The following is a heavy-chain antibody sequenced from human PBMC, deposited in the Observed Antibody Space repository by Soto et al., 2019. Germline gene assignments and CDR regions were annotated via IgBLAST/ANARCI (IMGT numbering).Heavy chain of an antibody. Sequence: QVQLQESGPGLVKPSQTLSLTCTVSGGSISSGGYYWSWIRQHPGKGLEWIGYIYYSGSTYYNPSIKSRVTISVDTSKNQFSLKLSSVTAADTAVYYCARDQGPTHSYYYGMDVWGQGTTVTVSS. V-gene: IGHV4-31*03. CDR1: GGSISSGGYY. CDR3: ARDQGPTHSYYYGMDV. CDR2: IYYSGST. J-gene: IGHJ6*02.